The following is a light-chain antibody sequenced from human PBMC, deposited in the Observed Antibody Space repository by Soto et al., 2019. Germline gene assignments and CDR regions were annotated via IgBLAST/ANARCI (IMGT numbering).Light chain of an antibody. CDR2: GAS. Sequence: ELVLTQSPGTLSLSPGERATLSCRASQTVTTRYLAWYQQRPGQSPRLLIYGASNRATGIPDRFSGSVSGTDLTITISGLEPEDGEVYDGQQYGNSPWTFGQGTKVDIK. V-gene: IGKV3-20*01. CDR1: QTVTTRY. J-gene: IGKJ1*01. CDR3: QQYGNSPWT.